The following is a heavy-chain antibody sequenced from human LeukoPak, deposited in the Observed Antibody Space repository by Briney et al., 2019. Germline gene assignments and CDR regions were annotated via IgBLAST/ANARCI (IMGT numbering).Heavy chain of an antibody. Sequence: PGGSLRLSCAASGFTFSSYEMNWVRQAPGKGLEWVSYISSSGSTIYYADSVKGRFTISRDNAKNSLYLQMNSLRAEDTAVYYCAREIDEGFDYWGQGTLVTVSS. J-gene: IGHJ4*02. V-gene: IGHV3-48*03. CDR3: AREIDEGFDY. CDR2: ISSSGSTI. CDR1: GFTFSSYE.